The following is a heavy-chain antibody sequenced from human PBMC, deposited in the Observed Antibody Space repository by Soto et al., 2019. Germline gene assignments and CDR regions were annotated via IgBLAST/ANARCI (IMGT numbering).Heavy chain of an antibody. V-gene: IGHV1-69*12. CDR2: IIPIFGTA. D-gene: IGHD4-17*01. CDR1: GGTFSSYA. J-gene: IGHJ4*02. Sequence: QVQLVQSGAEVKKPGSSVKVSCKASGGTFSSYAISWVRQAPGQGLEWMGGIIPIFGTANYAQKFQGRVTMTADESTRTAYVELSSLRSEDTAVYYCARARALYGDYAPYFDYWGQGTLVTVSS. CDR3: ARARALYGDYAPYFDY.